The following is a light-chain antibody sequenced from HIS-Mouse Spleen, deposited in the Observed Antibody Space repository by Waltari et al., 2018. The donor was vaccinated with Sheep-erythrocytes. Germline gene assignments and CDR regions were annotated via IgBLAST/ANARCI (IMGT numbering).Light chain of an antibody. CDR1: QSVLYSSNNKNY. J-gene: IGKJ2*01. V-gene: IGKV4-1*01. Sequence: DIVMTQSPDSLAVSLGERATINCNSSQSVLYSSNNKNYLAWYQQKPGQPPKLLIYWASTRESGVPDRFSGSGSGTDFTLTISSLQAEDVAVYYCLQHNSYPYTFGQGTKLEIK. CDR3: LQHNSYPYT. CDR2: WAS.